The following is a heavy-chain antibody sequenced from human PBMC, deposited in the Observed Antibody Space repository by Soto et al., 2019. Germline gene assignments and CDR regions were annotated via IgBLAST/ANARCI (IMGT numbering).Heavy chain of an antibody. D-gene: IGHD3-22*01. V-gene: IGHV3-30*03. CDR1: GFTFSSYG. J-gene: IGHJ4*02. CDR3: YYYDSSGADY. CDR2: ISYDGSNK. Sequence: GGSLRLSCAASGFTFSSYGMHWVRQAPGKGLEWVAVISYDGSNKYYADSVKGRFTISRDNSKNTLYLQMNSLRAEDTAVYYCYYYDSSGADYRAQRTPVTVSS.